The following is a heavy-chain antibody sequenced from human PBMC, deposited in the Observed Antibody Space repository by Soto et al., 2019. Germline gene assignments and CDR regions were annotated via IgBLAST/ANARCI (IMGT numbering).Heavy chain of an antibody. CDR1: GGSFSGYY. V-gene: IGHV4-34*01. CDR2: INRSGST. D-gene: IGHD1-26*01. Sequence: SSETLSLTCAVYGGSFSGYYWSWIRQPPGKGLEWIGEINRSGSTNYNPSLKSRVTISVDTSKDQFSLKLSSVTAADTAVYYCARDGSIRWFFTWGRGVLVTVSS. J-gene: IGHJ5*02. CDR3: ARDGSIRWFFT.